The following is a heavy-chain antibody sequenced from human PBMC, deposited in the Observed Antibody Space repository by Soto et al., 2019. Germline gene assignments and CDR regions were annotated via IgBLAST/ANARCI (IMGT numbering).Heavy chain of an antibody. CDR3: AADRRGIAALET. CDR2: IVVGSGNT. D-gene: IGHD6-25*01. J-gene: IGHJ5*02. CDR1: GFTFTSSA. V-gene: IGHV1-58*02. Sequence: SVKVSCKASGFTFTSSAMQWFGQARGQRLEWIGWIVVGSGNTNYAQKFQERVTITRDMSTSTAYMELSSLRSEDTAVYYCAADRRGIAALETWGQGTLVTVSS.